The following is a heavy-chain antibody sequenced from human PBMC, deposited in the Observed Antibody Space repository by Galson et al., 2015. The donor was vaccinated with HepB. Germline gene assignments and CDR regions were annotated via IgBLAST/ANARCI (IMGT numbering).Heavy chain of an antibody. CDR3: ARDHRQQLVRGYAFDI. D-gene: IGHD6-13*01. CDR2: IYYSGST. Sequence: ETLSLTCTVSGGSISSYYWSWIRQPPGKGLEWIGYIYYSGSTNYNPSLKSRVTISVDTSKNQFSLKLSSVTAADTAVYYCARDHRQQLVRGYAFDIWGQGTMVTVSS. CDR1: GGSISSYY. V-gene: IGHV4-59*01. J-gene: IGHJ3*02.